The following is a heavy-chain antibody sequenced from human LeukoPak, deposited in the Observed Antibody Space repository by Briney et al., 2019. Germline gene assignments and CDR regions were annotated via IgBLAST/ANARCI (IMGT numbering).Heavy chain of an antibody. D-gene: IGHD3-16*01. CDR2: VYNSGGT. V-gene: IGHV4-61*01. CDR3: ARASVLLSADY. CDR1: GGFVTSSFY. J-gene: IGHJ4*02. Sequence: SETLSLTCTVSGGFVTSSFYWSWIRQSPGKGLEWIGYVYNSGGTKYNPSLKSRLTISVDTSKNQFSLNLSSVTAADTAVYYCARASVLLSADYWGQGTLVTVSS.